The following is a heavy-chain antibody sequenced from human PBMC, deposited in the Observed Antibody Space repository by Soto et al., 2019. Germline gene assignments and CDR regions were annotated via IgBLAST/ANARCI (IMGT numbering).Heavy chain of an antibody. CDR3: ASAIDYDFWSGYYSDYYYYGMDV. CDR2: ISYDGSNK. D-gene: IGHD3-3*01. V-gene: IGHV3-30-3*01. J-gene: IGHJ6*02. Sequence: PGGSLRLSCAASGFTFSSYAMHWVRQAPGKGLEWVAVISYDGSNKYYADSVKGRFTISRDNSKNTLYLQMNSLRAEDTAVYYCASAIDYDFWSGYYSDYYYYGMDVWGQGTTVTVSS. CDR1: GFTFSSYA.